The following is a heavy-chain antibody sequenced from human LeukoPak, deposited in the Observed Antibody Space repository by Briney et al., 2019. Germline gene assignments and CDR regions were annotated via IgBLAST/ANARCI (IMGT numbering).Heavy chain of an antibody. J-gene: IGHJ6*02. V-gene: IGHV3-23*01. CDR3: CDGMDV. CDR2: INGSGNST. Sequence: GGSLRLSCAASGFIFKNYYMSWVRQAPGKGLEWVSAINGSGNSTYYADSVQGRFTISRDNSKNTLYLQMNSLRAEDTAVYYCCDGMDVWGQGTTVAVSS. CDR1: GFIFKNYY.